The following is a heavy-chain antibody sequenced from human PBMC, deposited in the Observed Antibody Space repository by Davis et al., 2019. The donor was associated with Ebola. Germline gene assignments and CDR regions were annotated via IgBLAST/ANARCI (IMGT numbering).Heavy chain of an antibody. CDR2: IYHSGST. CDR3: ARDGAAAGTAGAFDI. D-gene: IGHD6-13*01. Sequence: SETLSLTCAVSGGSISSSNWWSWVRQPPGKGLEWIGEIYHSGSTNYNPSLKSRVTISVDKSKNQFSLKLGSVTAADTAVYYCARDGAAAGTAGAFDIWGQGTMVTVSS. V-gene: IGHV4-4*02. CDR1: GGSISSSNW. J-gene: IGHJ3*02.